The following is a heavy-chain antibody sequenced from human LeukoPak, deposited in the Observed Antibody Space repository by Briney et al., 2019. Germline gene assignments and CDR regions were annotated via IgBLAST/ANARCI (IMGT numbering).Heavy chain of an antibody. CDR3: AGYQLWFQNDH. D-gene: IGHD3/OR15-3a*01. V-gene: IGHV4-34*01. Sequence: PSEALSPTCAVSGGSFSGYYRSWIRQPPGEGLEWIGEIYPSGATNYNPSLKSRVTMSADTSKSQFSLRLSSVTAADTAVYYCAGYQLWFQNDHWGQGTLVTVSS. J-gene: IGHJ4*02. CDR2: IYPSGAT. CDR1: GGSFSGYY.